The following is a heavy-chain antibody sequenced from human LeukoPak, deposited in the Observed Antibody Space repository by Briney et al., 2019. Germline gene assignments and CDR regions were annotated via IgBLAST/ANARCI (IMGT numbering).Heavy chain of an antibody. CDR3: AKEFPYYYDGRGSYYYYYMDV. V-gene: IGHV3-23*01. CDR2: ISGSGGST. J-gene: IGHJ6*03. D-gene: IGHD3-22*01. Sequence: GGSLRLSCTVSGFTVSSNSMSWVRQAPGKGLEWVSAISGSGGSTYYADSVKGRFTISRDNSKNTLYLQMNSLRAEDTAVYYCAKEFPYYYDGRGSYYYYYMDVWGKGTTVTISS. CDR1: GFTVSSNS.